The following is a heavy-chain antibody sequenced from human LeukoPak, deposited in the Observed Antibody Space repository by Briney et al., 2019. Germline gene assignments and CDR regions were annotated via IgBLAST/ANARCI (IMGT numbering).Heavy chain of an antibody. CDR1: GFTFNNYA. J-gene: IGHJ4*02. CDR3: AKSPAMFTIGFGY. CDR2: ISGGGGST. D-gene: IGHD5-18*01. V-gene: IGHV3-23*01. Sequence: PGGSLRLSCAASGFTFNNYAMTWVRQAPGKGLEWVSTISGGGGSTYYADSVKGRFTISRDNSKNTLYLQMNSLRAEDTAVYYCAKSPAMFTIGFGYWGQGTLVTVSS.